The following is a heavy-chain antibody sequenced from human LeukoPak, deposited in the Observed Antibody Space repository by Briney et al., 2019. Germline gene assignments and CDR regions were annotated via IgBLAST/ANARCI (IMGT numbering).Heavy chain of an antibody. CDR1: GFTFSSYS. J-gene: IGHJ6*03. CDR3: ARDTYYSDSGIYYSDV. D-gene: IGHD3-10*01. Sequence: GGSLRLSCAASGFTFSSYSMNWVRQAPGKGLEWVSSISSSGSYIYYADSVKGRFTISRDNAKNSLYLQMNSLRAEDTAVYYCARDTYYSDSGIYYSDVWGKGTTVTISS. CDR2: ISSSGSYI. V-gene: IGHV3-21*01.